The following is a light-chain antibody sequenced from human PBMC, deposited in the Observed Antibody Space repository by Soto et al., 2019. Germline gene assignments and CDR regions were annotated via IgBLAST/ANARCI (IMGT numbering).Light chain of an antibody. Sequence: QSVLTQPPSVSGAPGQKVTISCTGSGSNLGAKYAVHWYQQLPGTAPKLLIYDNINRPSGVPDRFYGSKSDTSASLAITGLQAEDEADYYCQSYDTSLSGSVFGGGTKVTVL. V-gene: IGLV1-40*01. J-gene: IGLJ3*02. CDR3: QSYDTSLSGSV. CDR2: DNI. CDR1: GSNLGAKYA.